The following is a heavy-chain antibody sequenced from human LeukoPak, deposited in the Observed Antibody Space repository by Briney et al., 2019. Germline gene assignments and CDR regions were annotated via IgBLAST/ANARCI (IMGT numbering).Heavy chain of an antibody. Sequence: GGSLRLSCAASGFTLSSYAMSWVRQAPGQGLEGVSALSGSGGSTYYADSVKGRFTISRDNSKNTLYLQMNSLRAEDTAVYYCAKVVEWLAPDYYYGMDVWGQGTTVTVSS. CDR2: LSGSGGST. V-gene: IGHV3-23*01. D-gene: IGHD6-19*01. CDR1: GFTLSSYA. CDR3: AKVVEWLAPDYYYGMDV. J-gene: IGHJ6*02.